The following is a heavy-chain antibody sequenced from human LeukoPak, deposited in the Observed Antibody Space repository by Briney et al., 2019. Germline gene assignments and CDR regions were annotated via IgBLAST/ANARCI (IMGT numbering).Heavy chain of an antibody. V-gene: IGHV3-48*03. CDR1: GFTFSSYE. J-gene: IGHJ4*02. CDR2: ISSSGSTI. Sequence: GGSLRLSCAASGFTFSSYEMNWVRQAPGKGLEWVSYISSSGSTIYYADSVKGRLTISRDNAKNSLYLQMNSLRAEDTAVYYCARDPQLLWFGEGDYWGQGTLVTVSS. CDR3: ARDPQLLWFGEGDY. D-gene: IGHD3-10*01.